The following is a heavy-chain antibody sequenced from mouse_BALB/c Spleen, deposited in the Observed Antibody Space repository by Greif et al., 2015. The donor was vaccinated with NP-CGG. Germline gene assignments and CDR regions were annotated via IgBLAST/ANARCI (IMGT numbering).Heavy chain of an antibody. Sequence: QVQLQQSGAELVRPGSSVKISCKASGYAFSSYWMNWVKQRPGQGLEWIGQIYPGDGDTNYNGKFKCKATLTADKSSSTAYMQLSSLTSEDSAVYFCARKGSNWYFDVWGAGTTVTVFS. CDR1: GYAFSSYW. J-gene: IGHJ1*01. V-gene: IGHV1-80*01. D-gene: IGHD1-1*01. CDR3: ARKGSNWYFDV. CDR2: IYPGDGDT.